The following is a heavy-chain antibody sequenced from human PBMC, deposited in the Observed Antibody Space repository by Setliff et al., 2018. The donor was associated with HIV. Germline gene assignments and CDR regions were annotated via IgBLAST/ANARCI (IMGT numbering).Heavy chain of an antibody. V-gene: IGHV4-61*02. CDR3: TRGTGYILSGYRPHWYFDL. Sequence: SETLSLTCTFSGDSISSGNYYWSWIRQPAGKGLEWIGRIHSTGSTNYNPSLKSRVTISSDTSKNLFSLKLTTVTAADAAVYYCTRGTGYILSGYRPHWYFDLWGRGTLVTVSS. CDR1: GDSISSGNYY. CDR2: IHSTGST. D-gene: IGHD3-9*01. J-gene: IGHJ2*01.